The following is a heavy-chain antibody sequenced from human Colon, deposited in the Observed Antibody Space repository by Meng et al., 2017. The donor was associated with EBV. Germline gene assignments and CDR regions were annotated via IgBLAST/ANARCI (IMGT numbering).Heavy chain of an antibody. CDR3: ASFDHIPRRNYFDY. D-gene: IGHD2-21*01. Sequence: QLPLQESGPGLVEPAQTLSLTCTVSGGSMSSGNYYWSWIRQPPGKGLEWIGYIHHSGSAYYNPSLKSRVSISVDTSKNQFSLNLNSMTAADTAVYYCASFDHIPRRNYFDYWGQGTLVTVSS. CDR2: IHHSGSA. J-gene: IGHJ4*02. V-gene: IGHV4-30-4*01. CDR1: GGSMSSGNYY.